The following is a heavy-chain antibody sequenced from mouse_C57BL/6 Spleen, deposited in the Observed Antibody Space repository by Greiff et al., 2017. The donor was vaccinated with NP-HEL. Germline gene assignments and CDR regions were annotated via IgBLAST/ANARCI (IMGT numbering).Heavy chain of an antibody. CDR2: ISDGGSYT. D-gene: IGHD1-1*01. CDR3: AREDYGSSYAMDY. V-gene: IGHV5-4*01. J-gene: IGHJ4*01. Sequence: EVKLMESGGGLVKPGGSLKLSCAASGFTFSSYAMSWVRQTPEKRLAWVATISDGGSYTYYPDNVKGRFTISRDKAKNNLYLQMSHLKSEDTARYYCAREDYGSSYAMDYWGQGTSVTVSS. CDR1: GFTFSSYA.